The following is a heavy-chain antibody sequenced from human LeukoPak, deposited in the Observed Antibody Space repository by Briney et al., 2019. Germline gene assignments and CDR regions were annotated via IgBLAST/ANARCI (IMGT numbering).Heavy chain of an antibody. CDR3: ARSLSSSWSNWFDP. CDR2: IYYSGST. Sequence: SETLSLTCTVSGGSISSHYWSWIRQPPGKGLEWIGYIYYSGSTNYNPSLKSRVTISVDTSKNQFSLKLSSVTAADTAVYYCARSLSSSWSNWFDPWGQGTLVTVSS. D-gene: IGHD6-13*01. J-gene: IGHJ5*02. CDR1: GGSISSHY. V-gene: IGHV4-59*11.